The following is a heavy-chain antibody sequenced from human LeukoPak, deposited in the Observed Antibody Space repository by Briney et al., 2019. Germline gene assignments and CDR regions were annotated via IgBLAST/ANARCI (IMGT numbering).Heavy chain of an antibody. J-gene: IGHJ4*02. CDR1: GYTFTGYY. V-gene: IGHV1-2*02. CDR2: INPNSGGT. CDR3: ATYDFWSGSFDY. D-gene: IGHD3-3*01. Sequence: ASVKVSCTASGYTFTGYYMHWVRQAPGQGLEWMGWINPNSGGTNYAQKFQGRVTMTRDTSISTAYMELSRLRSDDTAVYYCATYDFWSGSFDYWGQGTLVTVSS.